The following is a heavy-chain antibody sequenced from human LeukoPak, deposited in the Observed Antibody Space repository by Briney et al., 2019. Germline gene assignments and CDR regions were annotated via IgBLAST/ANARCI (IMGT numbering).Heavy chain of an antibody. V-gene: IGHV1-46*01. J-gene: IGHJ4*02. CDR3: ARAHLSGYFDY. CDR1: GYTFTSYY. CDR2: INPSGGST. D-gene: IGHD3-10*01. Sequence: ASVKVSCKASGYTFTSYYMHWVRQAPGQGPEWMGIINPSGGSTTYAQKFQGRVTMTRDMSTTTVYMDLISLRSEDTAVYYCARAHLSGYFDYWGQGTLVTVSS.